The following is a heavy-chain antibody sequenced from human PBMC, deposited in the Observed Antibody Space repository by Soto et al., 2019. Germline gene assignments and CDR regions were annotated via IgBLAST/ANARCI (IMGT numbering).Heavy chain of an antibody. CDR1: GFTFSTYW. Sequence: EVQLVESGGGLVQPGGSLRLSCATSGFTFSTYWMHWVRQAPGKGLVWVSRINGAGSDTTYADSVKGRFTVSRDNAKNTLYLHMNTLRAEDTAVYYCASDYEGDWFDPWGQGTLVTVSS. CDR2: INGAGSDT. CDR3: ASDYEGDWFDP. D-gene: IGHD3-3*01. V-gene: IGHV3-74*01. J-gene: IGHJ5*02.